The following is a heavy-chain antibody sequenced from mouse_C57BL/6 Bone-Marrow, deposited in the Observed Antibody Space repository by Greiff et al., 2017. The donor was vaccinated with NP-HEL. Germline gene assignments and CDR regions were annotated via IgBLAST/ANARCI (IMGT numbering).Heavy chain of an antibody. Sequence: EVNLVESEGGLVQPGSSMKLSCTASGFTFSDYYMAWVRQVPEKGLEWVANINYDGSSTYYLDSLKSRFIISRDNAKNILYLQMSSLKSEDTATYYCARDWGLQMDYWGQGTSVTVSS. CDR2: INYDGSST. J-gene: IGHJ4*01. CDR1: GFTFSDYY. CDR3: ARDWGLQMDY. V-gene: IGHV5-16*01.